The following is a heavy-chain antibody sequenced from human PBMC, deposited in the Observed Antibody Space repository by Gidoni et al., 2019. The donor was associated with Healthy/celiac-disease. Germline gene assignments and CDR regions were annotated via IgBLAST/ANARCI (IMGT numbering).Heavy chain of an antibody. V-gene: IGHV4-34*01. CDR1: GESFRGSY. D-gene: IGHD6-13*01. Sequence: QGQLQQRGAGLLKHTATLAITSAVEGESFRGSYWIWIRQPAGKGLAWIGENKHSGSTNYNPSLNSRVTISVDTSKDQFSLNLSSVTAADTAVYYCARGRGWRAAAAPKLFDYWGQGTLVTVSS. CDR3: ARGRGWRAAAAPKLFDY. J-gene: IGHJ4*02. CDR2: NKHSGST.